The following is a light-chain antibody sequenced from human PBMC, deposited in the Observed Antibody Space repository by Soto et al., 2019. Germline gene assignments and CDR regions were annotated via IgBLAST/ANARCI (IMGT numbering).Light chain of an antibody. CDR2: GAS. CDR1: QSVSSNY. V-gene: IGKV3-20*01. Sequence: EIVLTQSPGTLSLSPGERATLSCRASQSVSSNYLAWYQQKPGQAPRLLIYGASSRATGIPERFSGSGSGTDFTLTINRLEPEDFALYYCQQYGGSPRTFGQGTKLEIK. J-gene: IGKJ2*02. CDR3: QQYGGSPRT.